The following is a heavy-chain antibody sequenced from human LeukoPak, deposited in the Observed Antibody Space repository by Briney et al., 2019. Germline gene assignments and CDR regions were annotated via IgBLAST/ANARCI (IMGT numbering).Heavy chain of an antibody. D-gene: IGHD1-1*01. V-gene: IGHV1-69*13. CDR2: IIPIFGTA. CDR3: AKDPQTTGYYYYYMDV. J-gene: IGHJ6*03. CDR1: GGTFSSYA. Sequence: GASVKVSCKASGGTFSSYAISWVRQAPGQGLEWMGGIIPIFGTANYAQKFQGRVTITADESTSTAYMELSSLRSEDTAVYYCAKDPQTTGYYYYYMDVWGKGTTVTVSS.